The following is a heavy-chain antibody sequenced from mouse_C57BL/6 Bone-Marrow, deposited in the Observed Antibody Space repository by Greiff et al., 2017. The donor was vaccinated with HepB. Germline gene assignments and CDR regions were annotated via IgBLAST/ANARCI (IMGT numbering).Heavy chain of an antibody. CDR1: GFSLSTFGMG. CDR3: ARMEHYSKSYYFDY. V-gene: IGHV8-8*01. Sequence: QVTLKESGPGILQPSQTLSLTCSFSGFSLSTFGMGVGWIRQPSGKGLEWLAHIWWDDDKYYNPALKSRLTISKDTSKNQVFLKIANVDTADTATYYCARMEHYSKSYYFDYWGQGTTLTVSS. J-gene: IGHJ2*01. CDR2: IWWDDDK. D-gene: IGHD2-5*01.